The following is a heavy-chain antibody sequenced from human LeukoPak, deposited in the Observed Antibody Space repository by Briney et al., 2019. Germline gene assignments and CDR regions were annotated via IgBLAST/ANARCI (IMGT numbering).Heavy chain of an antibody. CDR2: IYTSGST. CDR1: GGSISSDSYY. D-gene: IGHD3-22*01. CDR3: ASPDSSSYYSPGTFDY. V-gene: IGHV4-61*02. Sequence: SQTLSLTCTVSGGSISSDSYYWSWIRQPAGEGLEWIGCIYTSGSTNYNPSLKSRVTMLVDTSKNQFSLKLRSVTAADTAVYYCASPDSSSYYSPGTFDYWGQGTLVTVSS. J-gene: IGHJ4*02.